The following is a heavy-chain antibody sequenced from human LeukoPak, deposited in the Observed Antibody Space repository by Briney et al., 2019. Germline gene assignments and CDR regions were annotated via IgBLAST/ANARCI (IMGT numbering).Heavy chain of an antibody. CDR3: ARDELSSTLFDY. CDR1: GFTFSSYA. CDR2: ISYDGGNK. D-gene: IGHD6-13*01. Sequence: GGSLRLSCAASGFTFSSYAMHWVRQAPGKGLEWVAVISYDGGNKYYADSVKGRFTISRDNSKNTLYLQMNSLRAEDTAVYYCARDELSSTLFDYWGQGTLVTVSS. V-gene: IGHV3-30-3*01. J-gene: IGHJ4*02.